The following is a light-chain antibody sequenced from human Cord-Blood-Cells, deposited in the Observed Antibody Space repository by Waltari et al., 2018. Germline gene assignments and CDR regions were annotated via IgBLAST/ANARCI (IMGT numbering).Light chain of an antibody. Sequence: IVLTQSPATLSFSPGERATLTCRASQSVSSYLAWYQQKPGQALRLLIYDASNRATGIPARFSGSGSGTDFTLTISSLEPEDFAVYYCQQRSNWPWTFGQGTKVEIK. J-gene: IGKJ1*01. CDR3: QQRSNWPWT. V-gene: IGKV3-11*01. CDR1: QSVSSY. CDR2: DAS.